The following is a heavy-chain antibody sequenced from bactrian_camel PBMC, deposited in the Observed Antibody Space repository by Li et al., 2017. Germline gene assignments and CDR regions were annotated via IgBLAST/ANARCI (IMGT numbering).Heavy chain of an antibody. V-gene: IGHV3S40*01. D-gene: IGHD6*01. CDR1: GFTFSEYY. CDR2: IYTGDGRK. Sequence: VQLVESGGGEVQPGGSLRLTCVASGFTFSEYYMGWFRQGPGKEREAVAAIYTGDGRKYYADSVKGRFTISRDNAENTVYLQMNNLKPEDTAMYYCAADVGSMSGNCQPNYWGQGTQVTV. CDR3: AADVGSMSGNCQPNY. J-gene: IGHJ4*01.